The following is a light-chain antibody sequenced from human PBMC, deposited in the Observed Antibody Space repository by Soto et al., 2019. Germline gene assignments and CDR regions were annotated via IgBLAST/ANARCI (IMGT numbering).Light chain of an antibody. J-gene: IGKJ3*01. CDR2: DAS. CDR3: QHYSDLPPT. V-gene: IGKV1-33*01. Sequence: DIQMTQSPSSLSASVGDRVTITCQASQDIRKYLNWYQQKPGIAPKLLIYDASNLEVEVPSRFSGSGSGTDFTFTINSLQPEDIATYYCQHYSDLPPTFGPGTKVDIK. CDR1: QDIRKY.